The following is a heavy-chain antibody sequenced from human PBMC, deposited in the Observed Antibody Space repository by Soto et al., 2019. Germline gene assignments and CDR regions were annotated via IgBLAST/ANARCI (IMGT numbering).Heavy chain of an antibody. CDR2: IYYSGST. V-gene: IGHV4-39*01. D-gene: IGHD5-18*01. Sequence: QLQLQESGPGLVKPSETLSLTCTVSGGSISSSSYYWGWIRQPPGKGLEWIGSIYYSGSTYYNPSLKSRVTISVDTSKNQFSLKLSSVTAADTAVYYCARVGIQLWFDPWGQGTLVTVSS. CDR3: ARVGIQLWFDP. CDR1: GGSISSSSYY. J-gene: IGHJ5*02.